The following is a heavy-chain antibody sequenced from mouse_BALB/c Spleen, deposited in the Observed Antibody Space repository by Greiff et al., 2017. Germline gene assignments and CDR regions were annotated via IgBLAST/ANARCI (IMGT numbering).Heavy chain of an antibody. CDR2: IDPETGGT. V-gene: IGHV1-15*01. J-gene: IGHJ3*01. Sequence: QVQLKQSGAELVRPGASVTLSCKASGYTFTDYEMHWVKQTPVHGLEWIGAIDPETGGTAYNQKFKGKATLTADKSSSTAYMELRSLTSEDSAVYYCTTFFAYWGQGTLVTVSA. CDR3: TTFFAY. CDR1: GYTFTDYE.